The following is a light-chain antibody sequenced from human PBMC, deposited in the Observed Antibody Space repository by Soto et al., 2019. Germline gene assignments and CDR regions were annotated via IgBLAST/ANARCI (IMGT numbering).Light chain of an antibody. J-gene: IGKJ1*01. CDR3: QQYSSYPET. Sequence: DIQMTQSPSTLSASVGDRVTITCRASRSIGDWLAWYQQKPGKAPNLLIYKASSLQSGVPSRFSGSGSGTEFTLTISSLQPDDFATYYCQQYSSYPETFGQGTKVEIK. V-gene: IGKV1-5*03. CDR2: KAS. CDR1: RSIGDW.